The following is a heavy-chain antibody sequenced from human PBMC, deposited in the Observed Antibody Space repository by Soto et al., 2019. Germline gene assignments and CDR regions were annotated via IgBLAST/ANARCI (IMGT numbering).Heavy chain of an antibody. CDR1: GISFSNYA. CDR2: ISGSGIST. CDR3: ATTPGLFGGFDY. V-gene: IGHV3-23*01. D-gene: IGHD3-10*02. J-gene: IGHJ4*02. Sequence: GGSLRLSCAASGISFSNYAMFWVRQTPGKGLDWVSAISGSGISTYYSDSVKGRFTISRDNSKNTLYLQMDSLRAGDTAVYYCATTPGLFGGFDYWGQGTPVTVSS.